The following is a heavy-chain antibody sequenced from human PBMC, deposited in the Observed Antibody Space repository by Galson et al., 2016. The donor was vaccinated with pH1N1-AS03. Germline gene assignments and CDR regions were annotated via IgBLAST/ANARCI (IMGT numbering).Heavy chain of an antibody. D-gene: IGHD2-8*02. Sequence: SLRLSCAASGFTFSTYSMNWVRQAPGKGLEWVSYINPASSFRYYADSVAGRFTISRDNAKNSLYLQMNNLTPEDTAVYYCTALVALRENYYFHYNMDVWGQGTTVTVSS. J-gene: IGHJ6*02. V-gene: IGHV3-48*01. CDR1: GFTFSTYS. CDR3: TALVALRENYYFHYNMDV. CDR2: INPASSFR.